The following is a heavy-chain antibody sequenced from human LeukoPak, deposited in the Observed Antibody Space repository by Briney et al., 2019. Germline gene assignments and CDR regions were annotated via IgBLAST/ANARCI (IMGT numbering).Heavy chain of an antibody. CDR2: ISSSSTTI. D-gene: IGHD2-21*02. Sequence: GGSLRLSCAASGFTFNSYSMNWVRQAPGKGLEWVSYISSSSTTIYYADSVKGRFTISRDNAKNSLYLQMNSLRAEDTAVYYCARLDTYCGGDCYSFDYWGQGTLVTVSS. V-gene: IGHV3-48*04. J-gene: IGHJ4*02. CDR3: ARLDTYCGGDCYSFDY. CDR1: GFTFNSYS.